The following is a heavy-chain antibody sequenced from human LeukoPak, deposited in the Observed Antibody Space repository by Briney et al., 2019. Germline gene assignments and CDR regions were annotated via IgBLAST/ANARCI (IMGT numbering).Heavy chain of an antibody. V-gene: IGHV3-9*03. Sequence: GRSLRLSCAASGFTLDEYAMHWVPQAPWKGMEWVSGISWNSGSIGYADSVEGRFTISRDNAKNSLYLQMNSLRAEDMALYYCATDTRDSSRDGAFDIWGQGTMVTVSS. CDR1: GFTLDEYA. J-gene: IGHJ3*02. D-gene: IGHD3-22*01. CDR3: ATDTRDSSRDGAFDI. CDR2: ISWNSGSI.